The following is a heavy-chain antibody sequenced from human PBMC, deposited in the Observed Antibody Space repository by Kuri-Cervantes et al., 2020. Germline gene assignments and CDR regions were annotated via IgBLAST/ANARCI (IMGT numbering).Heavy chain of an antibody. CDR1: GFTFSDYY. Sequence: LSLTSAASGFTFSDYYMSWIRQAPGKGLEWVSYISSSGSTIYYADSVKGRFTISRDNAKNSLYLQMSSLRAEDTAVYYCARIHSDYTDYVDNPLGQGYFLDYWGQGALVTVSS. J-gene: IGHJ4*02. CDR2: ISSSGSTI. V-gene: IGHV3-11*04. D-gene: IGHD4-11*01. CDR3: ARIHSDYTDYVDNPLGQGYFLDY.